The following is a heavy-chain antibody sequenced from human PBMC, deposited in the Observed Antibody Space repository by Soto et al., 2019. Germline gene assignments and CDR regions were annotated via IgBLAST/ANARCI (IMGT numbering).Heavy chain of an antibody. CDR2: IIPIFGTA. CDR3: ARSQGGSSSLDIYYYYYYGMDV. Sequence: QVQLVQSGAEVKKPGSSVKVSCKAPGGTFSSYAISWVRQAPGQGLEWMGGIIPIFGTAKYAQKFQGRVTITADECTSTGCMGLSSVRSEDTAVYYCARSQGGSSSLDIYYYYYYGMDVWGQGTTVTVSS. V-gene: IGHV1-69*01. D-gene: IGHD2-15*01. CDR1: GGTFSSYA. J-gene: IGHJ6*02.